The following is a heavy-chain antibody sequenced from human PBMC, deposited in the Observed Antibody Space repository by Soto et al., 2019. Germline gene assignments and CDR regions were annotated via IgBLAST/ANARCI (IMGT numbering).Heavy chain of an antibody. J-gene: IGHJ4*02. D-gene: IGHD2-15*01. CDR2: INAGNGNT. V-gene: IGHV1-3*01. CDR1: GYTFTSYA. CDR3: ARGPGGPDGPGDY. Sequence: EASVTVSCKASGYTFTSYAMHWVRQAPGQRLEWMGWINAGNGNTKYSQRFQGRVTITRDTSASTVYMELSSLRSEDTAVYYCARGPGGPDGPGDYWGQGTLVTVSS.